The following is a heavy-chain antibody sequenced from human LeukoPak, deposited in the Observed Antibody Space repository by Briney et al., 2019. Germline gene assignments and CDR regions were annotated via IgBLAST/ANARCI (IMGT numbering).Heavy chain of an antibody. CDR1: GYSISSGYY. Sequence: SETLSLTCAVSGYSISSGYYWGWIRQPPGKGLEWIGSIYHSGSTYYNPSLKSRVTISVDTSKNQFSLKLSSVTAADTAVYYCATYYDSSGYMDFDYWGQGTLVTVSS. D-gene: IGHD3-22*01. CDR3: ATYYDSSGYMDFDY. CDR2: IYHSGST. J-gene: IGHJ4*02. V-gene: IGHV4-38-2*01.